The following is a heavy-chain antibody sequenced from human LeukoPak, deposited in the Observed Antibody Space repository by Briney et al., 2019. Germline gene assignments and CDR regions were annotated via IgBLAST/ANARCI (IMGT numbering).Heavy chain of an antibody. Sequence: SETLSLTCAVYGGSFSDCYRSWVRQSPGKGLEWIGEINHSGRTNYNPSLKSRVTMSVDTSKNQFSLKLSSVTAADTAVYYCARVGEYSSSRYYYYYMDVWGKGTTVTVSS. CDR1: GGSFSDCY. J-gene: IGHJ6*03. V-gene: IGHV4-34*01. CDR3: ARVGEYSSSRYYYYYMDV. CDR2: INHSGRT. D-gene: IGHD6-6*01.